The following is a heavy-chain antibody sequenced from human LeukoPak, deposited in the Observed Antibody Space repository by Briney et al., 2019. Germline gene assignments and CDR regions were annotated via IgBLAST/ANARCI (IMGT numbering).Heavy chain of an antibody. CDR2: IYPGDSDT. J-gene: IGHJ4*02. CDR3: ARRVIRVVRGVTTDYFDY. D-gene: IGHD3-10*01. V-gene: IGHV5-51*01. CDR1: GYSFTSYW. Sequence: GESLKISCKGSGYSFTSYWIGWVRQMPGKGLEWMGIIYPGDSDTRCSPSFQGQVTISADKSISTAYPQWSSLKASDTAMYYCARRVIRVVRGVTTDYFDYWGQGTLVTVSS.